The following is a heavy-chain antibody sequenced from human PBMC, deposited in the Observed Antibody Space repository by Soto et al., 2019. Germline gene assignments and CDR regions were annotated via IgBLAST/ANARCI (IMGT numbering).Heavy chain of an antibody. CDR1: GGAFRDYY. V-gene: IGHV4-34*01. J-gene: IGHJ4*02. CDR2: IDHTGST. Sequence: XGTLSLTCAIYGGAFRDYYWSWIRQPPGKGLEWIGEIDHTGSTNYNPSLKSRVTVSVDTSKNEISLKLRSVTAADTAVYYCTRGTPTVTVTVNWGQGTLVTVSS. D-gene: IGHD2-21*02. CDR3: TRGTPTVTVTVN.